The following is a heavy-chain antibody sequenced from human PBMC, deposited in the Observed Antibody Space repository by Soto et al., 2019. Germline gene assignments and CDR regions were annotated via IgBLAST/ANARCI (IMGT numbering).Heavy chain of an antibody. V-gene: IGHV3-30*18. CDR1: GFTFSSYG. D-gene: IGHD6-19*01. Sequence: PGGSLRLSCAASGFTFSSYGMHWVRRAPGKGLEWVAIISYDGRNKYYADSVKGRLTISRDNSKSTLDLQMNSLRAGDTAVYYCAKDRRQWLGKGAYTYAMDVWGQAPTVTVSS. CDR2: ISYDGRNK. CDR3: AKDRRQWLGKGAYTYAMDV. J-gene: IGHJ6*02.